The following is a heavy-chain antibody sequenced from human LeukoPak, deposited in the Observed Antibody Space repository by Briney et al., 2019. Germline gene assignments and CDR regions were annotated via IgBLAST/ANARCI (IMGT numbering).Heavy chain of an antibody. CDR2: IYRSGST. Sequence: SETLSLTCTVSGVSISSSNSYWGWIRQPPGKGLEWIGSIYRSGSTYYNPSLKSRVTISVDTSKNQFSLKLSSVTAADTAVYYCARGGTIFGVVIVSEYYYMDVWGKGTTVTVSS. J-gene: IGHJ6*03. V-gene: IGHV4-39*07. D-gene: IGHD3-3*01. CDR1: GVSISSSNSY. CDR3: ARGGTIFGVVIVSEYYYMDV.